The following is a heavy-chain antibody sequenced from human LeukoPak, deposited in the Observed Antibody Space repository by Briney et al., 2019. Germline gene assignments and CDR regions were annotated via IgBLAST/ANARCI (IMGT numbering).Heavy chain of an antibody. CDR1: GYTFTSYG. V-gene: IGHV1-18*01. Sequence: GASVKVSCKASGYTFTSYGISWVRQAPGQGLEWMGWISAYNGNTNYAQKLQGRVTMTTDTSTSTAHMELRSLRSDDTAVYYCARDMVTTVTTCLRYWGQGTLVTVSS. CDR2: ISAYNGNT. CDR3: ARDMVTTVTTCLRY. J-gene: IGHJ4*02. D-gene: IGHD4-17*01.